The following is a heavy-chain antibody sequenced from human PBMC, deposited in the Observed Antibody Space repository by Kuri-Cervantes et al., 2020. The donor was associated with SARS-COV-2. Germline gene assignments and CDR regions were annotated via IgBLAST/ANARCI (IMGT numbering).Heavy chain of an antibody. CDR2: IYYSGST. D-gene: IGHD1-26*01. CDR1: GGSISSSSYY. V-gene: IGHV4-39*01. J-gene: IGHJ4*02. CDR3: ARHEWEPYYFDY. Sequence: SETLPLTCTVSGGSISSSSYYWGWIRQPPGKGLEWIGSIYYSGSTYYNPSLKSRVTISVDTSKNQFSLKLSSVTAADTAVYYCARHEWEPYYFDYWGQGTLVTVSS.